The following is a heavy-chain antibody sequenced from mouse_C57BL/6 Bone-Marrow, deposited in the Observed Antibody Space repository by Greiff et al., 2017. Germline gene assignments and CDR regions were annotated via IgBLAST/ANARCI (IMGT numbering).Heavy chain of an antibody. Sequence: VQLQQPGAELVKPGASVKLSCKASGYTFTSYWMQWVKQRPGQGLEWIGEIDPSDSYTNYNQKFKGKATLTVDTSSSTAYMQLSSPTSEDSAVYYCARSFITTVVATDAMDYWGQGTSVTVSS. CDR3: ARSFITTVVATDAMDY. V-gene: IGHV1-50*01. CDR2: IDPSDSYT. CDR1: GYTFTSYW. D-gene: IGHD1-1*01. J-gene: IGHJ4*01.